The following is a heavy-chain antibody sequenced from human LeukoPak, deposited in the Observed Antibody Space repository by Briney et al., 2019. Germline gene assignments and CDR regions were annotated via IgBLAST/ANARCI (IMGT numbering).Heavy chain of an antibody. D-gene: IGHD3-10*01. Sequence: ASVKLSCKASGYTFTRYYMHWVPQAPGQGLEWRGWINPNSGGTNYAQKFQGRVTMTRDTSISTAYMDLSRLRSADTALYYCASTYVSGEGYYLDYWGQGTLVTVSS. J-gene: IGHJ4*02. CDR2: INPNSGGT. CDR3: ASTYVSGEGYYLDY. V-gene: IGHV1-2*02. CDR1: GYTFTRYY.